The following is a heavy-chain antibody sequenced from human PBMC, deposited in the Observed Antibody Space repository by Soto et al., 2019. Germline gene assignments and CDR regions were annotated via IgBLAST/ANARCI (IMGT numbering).Heavy chain of an antibody. D-gene: IGHD3-16*02. J-gene: IGHJ4*02. Sequence: SVKVSCKASGGTFSSYAISWVRQAPGQGLEWMGGIIPIFGTANYAQKFQGRVTITADESTSTAYMELSSLRSEDTAVYYCARTPLPYDYVWGNYRSDSEYYYDYWSQGTLVTVSS. V-gene: IGHV1-69*13. CDR1: GGTFSSYA. CDR2: IIPIFGTA. CDR3: ARTPLPYDYVWGNYRSDSEYYYDY.